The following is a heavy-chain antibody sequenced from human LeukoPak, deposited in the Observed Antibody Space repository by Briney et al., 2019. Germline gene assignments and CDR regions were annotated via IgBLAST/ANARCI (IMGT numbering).Heavy chain of an antibody. CDR1: GYSISSGYS. CDR3: ARQGSGYDSSYGLFDY. D-gene: IGHD5-12*01. J-gene: IGHJ4*02. CDR2: IYHSVST. V-gene: IGHV4-38-2*01. Sequence: SETLSLTCAVPGYSISSGYSWGWIRQPPGKGREWFGSIYHSVSTYYNPSLKSRVTISVDTSKNQFSLKLSSVTAADTAVYYCARQGSGYDSSYGLFDYRGQGTLVTVSS.